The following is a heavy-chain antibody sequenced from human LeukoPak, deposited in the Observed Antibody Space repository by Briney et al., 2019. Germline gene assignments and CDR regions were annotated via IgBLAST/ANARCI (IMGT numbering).Heavy chain of an antibody. V-gene: IGHV4-34*01. CDR2: VNHSGYT. CDR3: ARQLYGSDY. Sequence: SETLSLTCAVSGVSFSTYYWSWIRQSPEKGLEWIGEVNHSGYTNYNPPLKGRVTISVDTSKNQFSLKRSSVTAADTAVCYSARQLYGSDYWGEGTLVTVSS. J-gene: IGHJ4*02. D-gene: IGHD4-17*01. CDR1: GVSFSTYY.